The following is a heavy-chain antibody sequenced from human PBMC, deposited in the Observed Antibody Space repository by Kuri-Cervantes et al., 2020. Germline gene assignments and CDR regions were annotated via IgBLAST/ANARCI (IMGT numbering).Heavy chain of an antibody. CDR2: ISYDGSNK. CDR1: GFTFSSYA. CDR3: ARDGLSPAWYYGSGSPYWCWFDP. V-gene: IGHV3-30-3*01. D-gene: IGHD3-10*01. J-gene: IGHJ5*02. Sequence: GGSLRLSCAASGFTFSSYAMHWVRQAPGKGLEWVAVISYDGSNKYYADSVKGRFTISRDNSKTTLYLQMNSLRAEDTAVYYCARDGLSPAWYYGSGSPYWCWFDPWGQGTLVTVSS.